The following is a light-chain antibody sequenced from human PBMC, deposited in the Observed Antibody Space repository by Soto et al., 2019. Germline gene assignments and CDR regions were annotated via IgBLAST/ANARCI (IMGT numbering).Light chain of an antibody. V-gene: IGLV1-44*01. CDR1: SSNIGRNT. CDR3: AAWDDSLTDYV. J-gene: IGLJ1*01. Sequence: QSVLTQAPSASETPGQRVTISCSGGSSNIGRNTVNWYQQLPGTAPKLLIYSNNRRPSGVPDRFSGSKSGTSASLAISGLQSEDEADYYCAAWDDSLTDYVFGTGTKVNVL. CDR2: SNN.